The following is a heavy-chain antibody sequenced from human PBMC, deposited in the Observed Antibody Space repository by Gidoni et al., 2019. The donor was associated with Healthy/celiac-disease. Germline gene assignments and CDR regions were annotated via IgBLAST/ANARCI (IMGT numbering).Heavy chain of an antibody. CDR1: GFTFSSYA. CDR3: AKKYCSSTSCYIEMGDYYYYMDV. CDR2: ISGSGGST. J-gene: IGHJ6*03. V-gene: IGHV3-23*01. Sequence: EVQLLESGGGLVQPGGSLRLSCAASGFTFSSYAMSWVRQAPGKGLEWVSAISGSGGSTYYADSVKGRFTISRDNSKNTLYLQMNSLRAEDTAVYYCAKKYCSSTSCYIEMGDYYYYMDVWGKGTTVTVSS. D-gene: IGHD2-2*02.